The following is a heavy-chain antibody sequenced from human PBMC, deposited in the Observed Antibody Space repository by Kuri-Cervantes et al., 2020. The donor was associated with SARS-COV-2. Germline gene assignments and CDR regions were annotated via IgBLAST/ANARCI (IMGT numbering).Heavy chain of an antibody. V-gene: IGHV5-51*01. CDR3: ARLRRDVAGYFDF. CDR1: GYSFTNVW. J-gene: IGHJ4*02. D-gene: IGHD6-19*01. Sequence: GGSLRLSCKASGYSFTNVWIGWVRQMPGKGLEWMGIIYPGDSDTTYSPSFHGQVTISADKSINTAYLQWGSLKASDTAMYYCARLRRDVAGYFDFWGQGTLVTVSS. CDR2: IYPGDSDT.